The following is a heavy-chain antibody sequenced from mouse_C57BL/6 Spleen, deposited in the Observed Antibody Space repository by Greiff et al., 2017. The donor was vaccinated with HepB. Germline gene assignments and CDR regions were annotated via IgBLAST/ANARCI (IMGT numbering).Heavy chain of an antibody. CDR2: INPNNGGT. CDR3: ASGYGSSSAWFAY. Sequence: EVQLQQSGPELVKPGASVKISCKASGYTFTDYYMNWVKQSHGKSLEWIGDINPNNGGTSYNQKFKGKATLTVDKSSSTAYMELRSLTSEDSAVYYCASGYGSSSAWFAYWGQGTLVTVSA. D-gene: IGHD1-1*01. CDR1: GYTFTDYY. J-gene: IGHJ3*01. V-gene: IGHV1-26*01.